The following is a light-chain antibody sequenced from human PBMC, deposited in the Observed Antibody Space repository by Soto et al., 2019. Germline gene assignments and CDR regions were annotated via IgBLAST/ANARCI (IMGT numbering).Light chain of an antibody. V-gene: IGKV3-20*01. Sequence: EIVLTQSPGTLSLSPGERATLSCRASQSVSSSYLAWYQQKPGQAPRLLIYGASSRATGIPDRFSGSGSGTDFTLTIGRLEPEDFAVYYCQQYGSSRWTFGQGTKV. CDR3: QQYGSSRWT. CDR2: GAS. CDR1: QSVSSSY. J-gene: IGKJ1*01.